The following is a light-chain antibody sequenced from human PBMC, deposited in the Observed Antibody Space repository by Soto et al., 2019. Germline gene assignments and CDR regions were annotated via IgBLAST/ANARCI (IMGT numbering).Light chain of an antibody. Sequence: SASQSVSTSYLAWYQQKPGQAPRLLIYGASSRATGIPDRFSGSGSGTDFTLTISRLEPEDFAVYYCQQYGNSPLTFGAGTKVDI. CDR3: QQYGNSPLT. CDR2: GAS. V-gene: IGKV3-20*01. CDR1: QSVSTSY. J-gene: IGKJ4*01.